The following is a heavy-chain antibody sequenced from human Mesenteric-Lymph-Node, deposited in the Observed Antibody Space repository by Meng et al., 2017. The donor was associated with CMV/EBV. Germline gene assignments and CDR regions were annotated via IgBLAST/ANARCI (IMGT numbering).Heavy chain of an antibody. CDR3: AKGHYGGKKGYYFDY. CDR2: ISGSGGST. Sequence: GESLRLSCAASGFTFSSYAMSWVRQAPGKGLEWVSAISGSGGSTYYADSVKGRFTISRDNSKNTLYLQMNSLRAEDTAVYYCAKGHYGGKKGYYFDYWGQGTLVTVSS. D-gene: IGHD4-23*01. J-gene: IGHJ4*02. V-gene: IGHV3-23*01. CDR1: GFTFSSYA.